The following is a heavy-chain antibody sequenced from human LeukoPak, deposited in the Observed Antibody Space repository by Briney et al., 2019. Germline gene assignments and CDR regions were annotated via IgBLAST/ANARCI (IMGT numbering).Heavy chain of an antibody. Sequence: GASVKVSCKASGYTFTSYYMHWVRQAPGQGLEWMGIINPSGGSTSYAQKFQGRVTMTRDTSISTAYMDLSRLRSDDTAIYYCAGGERYYFGYWGQGTLVTVSS. D-gene: IGHD1-1*01. J-gene: IGHJ4*02. V-gene: IGHV1-46*01. CDR2: INPSGGST. CDR1: GYTFTSYY. CDR3: AGGERYYFGY.